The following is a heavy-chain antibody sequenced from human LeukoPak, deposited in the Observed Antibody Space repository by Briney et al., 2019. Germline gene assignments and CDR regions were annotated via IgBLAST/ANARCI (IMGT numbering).Heavy chain of an antibody. Sequence: GGSLRLSCGASGFIFNTSAMHWVRQAPGKGLEWVAVISYHGKNKYYAESVRGRFTISRDNSKNTLYLQMNSLNTEDTAVYYCARDFDYWGQGTLVTVSS. CDR3: ARDFDY. CDR2: ISYHGKNK. CDR1: GFIFNTSA. J-gene: IGHJ4*02. V-gene: IGHV3-30*04.